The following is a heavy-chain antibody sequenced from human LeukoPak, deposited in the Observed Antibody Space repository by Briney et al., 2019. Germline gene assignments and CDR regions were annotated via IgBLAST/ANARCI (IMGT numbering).Heavy chain of an antibody. CDR2: INDSGST. Sequence: SETVSPMCTLYARSFSASYWGCIRHPRGRGRESNGVINDSGSTNYNPSLESRVTISVEASKNQIFLKLSSVTAADAAVYYCARALGTRFDYWGQGTLVTVSP. D-gene: IGHD7-27*01. CDR1: ARSFSASY. V-gene: IGHV4-34*01. J-gene: IGHJ4*02. CDR3: ARALGTRFDY.